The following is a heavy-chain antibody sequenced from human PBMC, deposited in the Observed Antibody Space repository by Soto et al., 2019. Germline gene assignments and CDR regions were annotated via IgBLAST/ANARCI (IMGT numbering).Heavy chain of an antibody. D-gene: IGHD5-12*01. V-gene: IGHV4-39*01. J-gene: IGHJ4*01. CDR1: GGSISSSSYY. CDR2: IYYSGST. Sequence: SLTCTVSGGSISSSSYYWGWIRQPPGKGLEWIGSIYYSGSTYYNPSLKSRVTISVDTSKNQFSLKLSSVTAADTAVYYCARQGKIVATILHFDYWGHGTLVTVSS. CDR3: ARQGKIVATILHFDY.